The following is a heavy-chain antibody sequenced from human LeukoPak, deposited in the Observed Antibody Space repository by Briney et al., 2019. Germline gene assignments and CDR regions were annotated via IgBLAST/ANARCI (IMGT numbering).Heavy chain of an antibody. D-gene: IGHD5-18*01. CDR2: IYHSGST. Sequence: PSETLSLTCTVSGYSISSGYYWGWIRQPPGKGLEWIGSIYHSGSTYNNPSLKSRVTISVDTSKNQFSLKLSPVTAADTAVYYCARGRYTSTAFDIWGQGTMVTVSS. J-gene: IGHJ3*02. V-gene: IGHV4-38-2*02. CDR1: GYSISSGYY. CDR3: ARGRYTSTAFDI.